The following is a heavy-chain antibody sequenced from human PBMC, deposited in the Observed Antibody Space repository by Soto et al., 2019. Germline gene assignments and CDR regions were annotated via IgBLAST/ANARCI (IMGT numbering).Heavy chain of an antibody. V-gene: IGHV3-30-3*01. J-gene: IGHJ4*02. D-gene: IGHD4-17*01. CDR3: AKDNRHGYGDYFDY. CDR2: VSPEEAIK. CDR1: GFTFSYYE. Sequence: GGSLSLSCAASGFTFSYYEMHWARQAPGKGLEWVAVVSPEEAIKIYSESVKGRFTVSRDNSKNTLYLQMNSLRAEDTAVYYCAKDNRHGYGDYFDYWGQGTLGTVS.